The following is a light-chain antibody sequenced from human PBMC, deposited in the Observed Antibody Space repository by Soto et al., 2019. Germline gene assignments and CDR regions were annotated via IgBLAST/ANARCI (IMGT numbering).Light chain of an antibody. J-gene: IGKJ1*01. CDR2: GAS. Sequence: EIVLTQSPGTLSLSPGERATLSGRASQSVSSSYLAWYQQKPGQAPRLLIYGASSRATGIPDRFSGSGSGTDFTLTISSLEPEDFAVYYCQQRSNWPWTFGQGTKVDIK. CDR3: QQRSNWPWT. CDR1: QSVSSSY. V-gene: IGKV3D-20*02.